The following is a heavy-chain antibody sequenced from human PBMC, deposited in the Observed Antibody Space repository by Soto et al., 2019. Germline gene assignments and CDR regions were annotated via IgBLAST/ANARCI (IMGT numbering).Heavy chain of an antibody. J-gene: IGHJ4*02. Sequence: PGGSLRLSCAASGFTFSSYWMHWVRQAPGKGLVWVSRINSDGSSTSYADSVKGRFTISRDNAKNTLYLQMNSLRAEDTAVYYCAREGRWLQFSSGFDYWGQGTLVTVSS. CDR1: GFTFSSYW. D-gene: IGHD5-12*01. CDR3: AREGRWLQFSSGFDY. CDR2: INSDGSST. V-gene: IGHV3-74*01.